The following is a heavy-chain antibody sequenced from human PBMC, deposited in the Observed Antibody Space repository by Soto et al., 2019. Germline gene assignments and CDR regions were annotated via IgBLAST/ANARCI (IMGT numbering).Heavy chain of an antibody. CDR2: IIPILGIA. Sequence: QVQLVQSGAEVKKPGSSVKVSCKASGGTFSSYTISWVRQAPGQGLEWMGRIIPILGIANYAQKFQGRVTITADKSTSTAYMELSSLRSEDTAVYYCAREFRYSRPPNFDYWGQGPLVTVSS. CDR3: AREFRYSRPPNFDY. D-gene: IGHD6-13*01. V-gene: IGHV1-69*08. J-gene: IGHJ4*02. CDR1: GGTFSSYT.